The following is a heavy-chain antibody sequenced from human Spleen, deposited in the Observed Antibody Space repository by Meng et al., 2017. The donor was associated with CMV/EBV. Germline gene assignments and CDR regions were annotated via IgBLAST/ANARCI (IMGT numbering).Heavy chain of an antibody. CDR3: AGAWTGYYGWFDP. CDR2: IKQDGSEK. CDR1: GFTFSSYW. Sequence: CAASGFTFSSYWMSWVRQAPGKGLEWVANIKQDGSEKYYVDSVKGRFTISRDNAKNTLYLDMNSLSVEDTGVYYCAGAWTGYYGWFDPWGQGTLVTVSS. J-gene: IGHJ5*02. V-gene: IGHV3-7*04. D-gene: IGHD3/OR15-3a*01.